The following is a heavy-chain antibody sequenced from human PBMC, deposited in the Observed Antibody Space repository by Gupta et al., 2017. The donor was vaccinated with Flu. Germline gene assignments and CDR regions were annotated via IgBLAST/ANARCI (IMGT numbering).Heavy chain of an antibody. CDR1: GSTFTGYY. D-gene: IGHD6-19*01. CDR2: INPNSGGT. Sequence: QVQLVQPGAEGKKPGASVKVSCTASGSTFTGYYMHCVRQATGQGLEWMGRINPNSGGTNYAQKFQGRVTMTRDTSISTAYMELSRLRSDDTAVYYCARDHSGWYKSYYYYMDVWGKGTTVTVSS. V-gene: IGHV1-2*06. J-gene: IGHJ6*03. CDR3: ARDHSGWYKSYYYYMDV.